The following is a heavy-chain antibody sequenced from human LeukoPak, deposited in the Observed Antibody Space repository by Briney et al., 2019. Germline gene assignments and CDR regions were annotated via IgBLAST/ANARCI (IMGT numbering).Heavy chain of an antibody. V-gene: IGHV3-30*03. Sequence: GGSLRLSCAASGFTFSSYSMNWVRQAPGKGLEWVAVISYDGSNKYYADSVKGRFTISRDNSKNTLYLQMNSLRAEDTAVYYCARVRSPGYWGQGTLVTVSS. CDR1: GFTFSSYS. J-gene: IGHJ4*02. CDR2: ISYDGSNK. CDR3: ARVRSPGY.